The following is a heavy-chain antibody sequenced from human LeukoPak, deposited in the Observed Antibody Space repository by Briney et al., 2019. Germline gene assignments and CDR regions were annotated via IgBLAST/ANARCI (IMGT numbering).Heavy chain of an antibody. CDR3: ARGAAAGIDAFDI. CDR1: GFTVSSNY. J-gene: IGHJ3*02. Sequence: PGGSLRLSCAASGFTVSSNYMSWVRQAPGKGLEWVSVIYSGGSTYYADSVKGRFTISRDNSKNTLYLQMNSLRAEDTAVYYCARGAAAGIDAFDIWGQGTMVTVSS. V-gene: IGHV3-66*01. D-gene: IGHD6-13*01. CDR2: IYSGGST.